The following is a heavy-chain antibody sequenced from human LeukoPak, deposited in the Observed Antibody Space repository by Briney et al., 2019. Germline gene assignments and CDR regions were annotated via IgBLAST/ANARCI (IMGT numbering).Heavy chain of an antibody. J-gene: IGHJ4*02. CDR2: FIPILGIA. V-gene: IGHV1-69*04. Sequence: GASVKLSCNASGPTFSSYAISWVRQAPGQGLEWMGRFIPILGIANYTQKSQGRVTITADKSTSTAYMELSSLRCEDTAVYYCARALSDFGVVTHFDYWGQGTLVTVSS. CDR3: ARALSDFGVVTHFDY. D-gene: IGHD3-3*01. CDR1: GPTFSSYA.